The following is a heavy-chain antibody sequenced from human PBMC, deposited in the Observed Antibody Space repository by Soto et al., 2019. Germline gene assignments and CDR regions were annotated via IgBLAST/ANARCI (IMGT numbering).Heavy chain of an antibody. Sequence: SETLSLTCTVSGGSIYTGGFYWSWIRQLPGKGLEWLGYIYYTGSTQYTPSLKSRLSISTDTSDNQFSLRLNSVAAADTAVYYCATSLVTSRARVDYWGQGTPVTVSS. CDR1: GGSIYTGGFY. J-gene: IGHJ4*02. CDR2: IYYTGST. CDR3: ATSLVTSRARVDY. V-gene: IGHV4-31*03. D-gene: IGHD1-26*01.